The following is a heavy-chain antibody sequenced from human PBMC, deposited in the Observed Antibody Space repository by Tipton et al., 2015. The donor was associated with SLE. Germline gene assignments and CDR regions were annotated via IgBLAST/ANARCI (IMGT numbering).Heavy chain of an antibody. Sequence: LRLSCAASGFTFSSYGMHWVRQPPGKGLEWIGYIYYTGTTYYNPSLKSRVIISADTSKNQLSLKLNSVTAADTAVYYCARDVEDLRSSPPAHGFDIWGQGTMVTVSS. CDR1: GFTFSSYG. CDR2: IYYTGTT. V-gene: IGHV4-59*12. CDR3: ARDVEDLRSSPPAHGFDI. D-gene: IGHD4-17*01. J-gene: IGHJ3*02.